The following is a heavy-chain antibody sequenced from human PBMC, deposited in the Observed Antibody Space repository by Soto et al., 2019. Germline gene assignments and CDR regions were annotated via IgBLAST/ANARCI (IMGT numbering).Heavy chain of an antibody. Sequence: SETLSLTCTVSGGSISSYYWSWIRQPAGKGLEWIGRIYTSGSTNYNPSLKSRVTMSVDTSKNQFSLKLSSVTAADTAVYYCARDPPYYYDSSGYFDYWGQGTLVTVSS. J-gene: IGHJ4*02. CDR2: IYTSGST. V-gene: IGHV4-4*07. CDR3: ARDPPYYYDSSGYFDY. CDR1: GGSISSYY. D-gene: IGHD3-22*01.